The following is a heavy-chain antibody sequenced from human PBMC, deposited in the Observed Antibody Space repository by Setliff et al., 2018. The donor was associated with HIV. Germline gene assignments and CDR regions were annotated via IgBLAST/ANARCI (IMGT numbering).Heavy chain of an antibody. Sequence: SETLSLTCTVSGGSITSGDYHWSWIRQPPGKGLEWIGYIYYTVSTYYNPSLKSRLTISIDTSKNQFSLKLRSVTAADTAVYYCARDLGGPRNFDNWGQGTLVTVSS. V-gene: IGHV4-30-4*08. CDR1: GGSITSGDYH. J-gene: IGHJ4*02. D-gene: IGHD2-15*01. CDR3: ARDLGGPRNFDN. CDR2: IYYTVST.